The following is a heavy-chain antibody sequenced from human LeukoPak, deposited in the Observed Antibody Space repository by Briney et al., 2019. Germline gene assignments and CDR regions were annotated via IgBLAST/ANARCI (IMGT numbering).Heavy chain of an antibody. J-gene: IGHJ4*02. Sequence: ASVKVSCKASGYTFTSYDINWARQATGRGLEWMGWMNPNSGNTGYAQKFQGRVTMTRNTSISTAYMELSSLRSEDTAAYYCARGGRFGGVSPDFDYWGQGTLVTVSS. CDR2: MNPNSGNT. D-gene: IGHD3-16*01. CDR3: ARGGRFGGVSPDFDY. CDR1: GYTFTSYD. V-gene: IGHV1-8*01.